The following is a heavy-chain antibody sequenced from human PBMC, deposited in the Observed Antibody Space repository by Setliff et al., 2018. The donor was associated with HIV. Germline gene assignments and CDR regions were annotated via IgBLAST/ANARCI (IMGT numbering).Heavy chain of an antibody. Sequence: ASVKVSCKASGYTFIDYFMHWVRQAPGQGLEWMGWISPNNGDTNIPQRFRGRVTMTRDTSINTAYVELRSLRSDDTAVYYCARVPGIFGVVTTLYYFDYWGQGTLVTVSS. D-gene: IGHD3-3*01. CDR1: GYTFIDYF. V-gene: IGHV1-2*02. CDR3: ARVPGIFGVVTTLYYFDY. CDR2: ISPNNGDT. J-gene: IGHJ4*02.